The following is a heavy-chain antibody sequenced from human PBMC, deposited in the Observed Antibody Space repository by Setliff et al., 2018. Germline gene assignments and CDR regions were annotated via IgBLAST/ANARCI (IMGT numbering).Heavy chain of an antibody. CDR3: ARTGSARWYVPDY. J-gene: IGHJ4*02. CDR1: GFTFSSYS. D-gene: IGHD2-2*01. Sequence: GSLRLSCAASGFTFSSYSMNWVRQAPGKGLEWVGNIGHTGSINYNPSLKSRVTISVDTSKNQFSLKLSSVTAADTAVYYCARTGSARWYVPDYWGQGTLVTVSS. V-gene: IGHV4-4*09. CDR2: IGHTGSI.